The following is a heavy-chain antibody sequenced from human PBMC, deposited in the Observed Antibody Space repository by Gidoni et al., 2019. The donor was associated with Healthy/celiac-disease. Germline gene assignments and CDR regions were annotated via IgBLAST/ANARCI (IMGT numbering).Heavy chain of an antibody. J-gene: IGHJ4*02. D-gene: IGHD2-15*01. V-gene: IGHV3-7*01. Sequence: EVQLVESGGGLVQPGGSLRLSCAASGFTFSNYWMNWVRQAPGKGLEWVANIKQDGGDKYYIDSVKGRFTISRDNAKNSLYLQMNSLRAEDTAVYYCARGGRYCSGGSCYWLFDFWGQGTLVTVSS. CDR2: IKQDGGDK. CDR1: GFTFSNYW. CDR3: ARGGRYCSGGSCYWLFDF.